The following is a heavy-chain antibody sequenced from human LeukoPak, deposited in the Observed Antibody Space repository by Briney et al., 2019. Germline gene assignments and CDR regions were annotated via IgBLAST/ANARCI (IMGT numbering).Heavy chain of an antibody. CDR3: ARVVPAARGVFDI. CDR1: GGSISSSTYY. D-gene: IGHD2-2*01. CDR2: MCYSGST. J-gene: IGHJ3*02. Sequence: ASETLSLTCTVSGGSISSSTYYWGWVRQPPGKGLEWIGSMCYSGSTYYNPSLKSRVTISVDTSKNQFSLKLSSVTAADTAVYYCARVVPAARGVFDIWGQGTMVTVSS. V-gene: IGHV4-39*01.